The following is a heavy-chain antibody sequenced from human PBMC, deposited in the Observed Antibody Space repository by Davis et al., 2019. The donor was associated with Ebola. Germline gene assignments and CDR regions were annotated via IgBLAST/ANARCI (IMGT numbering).Heavy chain of an antibody. CDR3: ARLRGCSGGSCYSVPYGMDV. V-gene: IGHV3-21*01. J-gene: IGHJ6*02. CDR2: ISSSSSYI. Sequence: GESLKISCAASGFTFSSYWMHWVRQAPGKGLEWVSSISSSSSYIYYADSVKGRFTISRDNAKNSLYLQMNSLRAEDTAVYYCARLRGCSGGSCYSVPYGMDVWGQGTTVTVSS. D-gene: IGHD2-15*01. CDR1: GFTFSSYW.